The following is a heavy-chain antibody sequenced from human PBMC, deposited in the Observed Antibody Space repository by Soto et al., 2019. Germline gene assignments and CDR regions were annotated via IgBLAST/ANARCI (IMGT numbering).Heavy chain of an antibody. CDR2: ISAYNGNT. J-gene: IGHJ4*02. D-gene: IGHD3-9*01. V-gene: IGHV1-18*01. Sequence: GASVKVSCKASGYTFTSYGVSWVRQAPGQALEWMGWISAYNGNTNYAQKLQGRVTMTTDTSTSTAYMELRSLRSDDTAVYYCAIDLSFGRYFDWLPNHYWGQGPLVTVS. CDR1: GYTFTSYG. CDR3: AIDLSFGRYFDWLPNHY.